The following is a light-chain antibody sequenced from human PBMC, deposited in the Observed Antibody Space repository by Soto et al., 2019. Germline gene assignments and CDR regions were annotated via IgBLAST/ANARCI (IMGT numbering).Light chain of an antibody. CDR3: HQRSDWPLT. CDR2: DAS. V-gene: IGKV3-11*01. J-gene: IGKJ4*01. CDR1: QSVSSY. Sequence: IVLTQSPATLSLSPGERATLSCRASQSVSSYLDWFQQKPGQAPRLLIYDASNRATGIPARFSGSGSGTDFTLTITSLDPEDIAIYYCHQRSDWPLTFGGGTKVDIK.